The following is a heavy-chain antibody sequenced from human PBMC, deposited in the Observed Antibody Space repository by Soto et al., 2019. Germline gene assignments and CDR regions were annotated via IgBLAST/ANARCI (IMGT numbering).Heavy chain of an antibody. V-gene: IGHV1-18*01. Sequence: ASVKVSCKASGYTFTSYGISWVRQAPGQGLEWMGWISAYNGNTNYAQKLQGRVTMTTDTSTSTAYMELRSLRSDDTAVYYCAREANRHSSRWYLFDYWGQGTLVTVSS. CDR3: AREANRHSSRWYLFDY. J-gene: IGHJ4*02. D-gene: IGHD6-13*01. CDR2: ISAYNGNT. CDR1: GYTFTSYG.